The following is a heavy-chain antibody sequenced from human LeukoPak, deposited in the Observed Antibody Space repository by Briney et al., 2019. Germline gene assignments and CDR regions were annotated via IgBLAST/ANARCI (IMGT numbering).Heavy chain of an antibody. CDR1: GYTFTGYY. CDR3: ARALSSSWNWFDP. CDR2: INPNSGGT. Sequence: ASVKVSCKASGYTFTGYYMHWVRQAPGQGLEWMGWINPNSGGTNYAQKFQGRVTITADKSTSTAYMELSSLRSEDTAVYYCARALSSSWNWFDPWGQGTLVTVSS. V-gene: IGHV1-2*02. J-gene: IGHJ5*02. D-gene: IGHD6-13*01.